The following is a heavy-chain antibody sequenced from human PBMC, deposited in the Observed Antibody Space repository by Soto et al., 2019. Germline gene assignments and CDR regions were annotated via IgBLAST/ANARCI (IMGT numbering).Heavy chain of an antibody. CDR2: INHSGST. J-gene: IGHJ5*02. D-gene: IGHD5-12*01. V-gene: IGHV4-34*01. Sequence: TLSLTCAVYGGSFSGYYWSWIRQPPGKGLEWIGEINHSGSTNYNPSLKSRVTISVDTSKNQFSLKLTSVTAADTAVYYCARDKITGHDWFDHWGQGTQVTVSS. CDR3: ARDKITGHDWFDH. CDR1: GGSFSGYY.